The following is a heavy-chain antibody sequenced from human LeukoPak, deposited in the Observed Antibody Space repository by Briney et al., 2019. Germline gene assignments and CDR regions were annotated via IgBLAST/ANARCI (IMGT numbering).Heavy chain of an antibody. Sequence: PGRCLTLSCAPAGFSSSSDWMGWVRHAPGKGREWVANIKQDGSEKFYVDSVKGRFSISRDNGKNSLYLQMNRLRGEDGAVYLCAGGSGYYLVHFDYWGQGTLVTVSS. V-gene: IGHV3-7*01. J-gene: IGHJ4*02. CDR3: AGGSGYYLVHFDY. D-gene: IGHD3-22*01. CDR2: IKQDGSEK. CDR1: GFSSSSDW.